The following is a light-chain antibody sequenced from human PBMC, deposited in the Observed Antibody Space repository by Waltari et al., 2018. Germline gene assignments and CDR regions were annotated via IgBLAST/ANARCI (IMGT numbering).Light chain of an antibody. CDR1: SSDVGTYNL. CDR3: CSYAGSSTYV. Sequence: QSALTQPASVSGSPGPSITISCTGTSSDVGTYNLVSWYQQHPGKAPKLIIYEGSKRPSGVSHRFSGSKSGNTASLTISGLQAEDEADYYCCSYAGSSTYVFGTGTKVTVL. CDR2: EGS. J-gene: IGLJ1*01. V-gene: IGLV2-23*01.